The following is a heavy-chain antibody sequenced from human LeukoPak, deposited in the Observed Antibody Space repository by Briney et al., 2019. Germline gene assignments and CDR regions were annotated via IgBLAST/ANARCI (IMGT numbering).Heavy chain of an antibody. CDR2: ISSSSSYI. CDR3: ARDDWLVGATHFDY. J-gene: IGHJ4*02. V-gene: IGHV3-21*01. D-gene: IGHD1-26*01. CDR1: GFTFSSYS. Sequence: VGSLRLSCAASGFTFSSYSMNWVRQAPGKGLEWVSSISSSSSYIYYADSVKGRFTISRDNAKNSLYLQMNSLRAEDTAVYYCARDDWLVGATHFDYWGQGTLVTVSS.